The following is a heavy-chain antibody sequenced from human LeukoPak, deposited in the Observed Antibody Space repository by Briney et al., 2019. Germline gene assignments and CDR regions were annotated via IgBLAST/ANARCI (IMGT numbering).Heavy chain of an antibody. CDR3: ARTWIQLEFDY. J-gene: IGHJ4*02. D-gene: IGHD5-18*01. V-gene: IGHV4-38-2*02. CDR1: GYSISSGYY. Sequence: SETLSLTCTVSGYSISSGYYWGWIRQPPGKGLEWIGSIYHSGSTNYNPSLKSRVTISVDTSKKQFSLRLTSVTAADTAVYYCARTWIQLEFDYWGQGTLVTVSS. CDR2: IYHSGST.